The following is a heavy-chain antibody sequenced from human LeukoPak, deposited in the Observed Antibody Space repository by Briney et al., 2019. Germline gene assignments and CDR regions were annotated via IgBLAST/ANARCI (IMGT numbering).Heavy chain of an antibody. D-gene: IGHD3-22*01. V-gene: IGHV1-46*01. J-gene: IGHJ4*02. CDR3: ARGGITTSYYFDY. CDR1: GYTFTSYY. CDR2: INPSGGST. Sequence: ASVKVSCKASGYTFTSYYIHWVRQAPGQGLEWMGIINPSGGSTSYAQKFQGRVTITTDESTSTAYMELSSLRSEDTAVYYCARGGITTSYYFDYWGQGTLVTVSS.